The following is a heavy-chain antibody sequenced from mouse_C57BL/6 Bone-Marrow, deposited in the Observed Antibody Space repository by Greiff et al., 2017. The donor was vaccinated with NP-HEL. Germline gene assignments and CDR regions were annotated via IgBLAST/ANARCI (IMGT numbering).Heavy chain of an antibody. J-gene: IGHJ4*01. D-gene: IGHD1-1*01. CDR1: GYTFTDPT. Sequence: VQLQQSDAELVKPGASVKISCKASGYTFTDPTIHWMKQRPEQGLEWIGYIYPRDGSTKYTAKFKGKATLTADKSSSTAYMQLNSLTSEDSAVYFCARCYGSSYNAMDYWGQGTSVTVSS. CDR2: IYPRDGST. V-gene: IGHV1-78*01. CDR3: ARCYGSSYNAMDY.